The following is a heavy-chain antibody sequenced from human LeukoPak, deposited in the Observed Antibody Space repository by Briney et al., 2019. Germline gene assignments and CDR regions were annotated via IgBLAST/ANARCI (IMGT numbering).Heavy chain of an antibody. CDR1: GGSISSYC. V-gene: IGHV4-59*08. J-gene: IGHJ3*02. Sequence: SETLSLTCTVSGGSISSYCWSWIRQPPGKGLEWLGYIYYSVSSNYNPSLKSRVTISVDRSKNQLSLKLNSVTAADTAVYYCARLQYTSSSNAFDMWGQGTLVTVSS. CDR3: ARLQYTSSSNAFDM. D-gene: IGHD6-13*01. CDR2: IYYSVSS.